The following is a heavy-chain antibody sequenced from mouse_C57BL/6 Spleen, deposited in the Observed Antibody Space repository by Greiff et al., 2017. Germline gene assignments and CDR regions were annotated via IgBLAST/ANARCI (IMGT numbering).Heavy chain of an antibody. J-gene: IGHJ4*01. CDR2: LDPSVSYT. Sequence: QVQLQQPGAELVKPGASVKLSCKASGYTFTSYWMQWVKQRPGQGLEWIGELDPSVSYTKYNQKFKGKATLTVDTSSSTAYMQLSSLTSEDSAVYYCASRKIRAMDYWGQGTSVTVSS. D-gene: IGHD5-1-1*01. CDR3: ASRKIRAMDY. V-gene: IGHV1-50*01. CDR1: GYTFTSYW.